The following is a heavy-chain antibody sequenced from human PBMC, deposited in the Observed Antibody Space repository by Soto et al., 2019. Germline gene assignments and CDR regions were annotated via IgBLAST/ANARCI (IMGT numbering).Heavy chain of an antibody. CDR1: GGSFSGYY. V-gene: IGHV4-34*01. J-gene: IGHJ5*02. CDR3: ASRITMVRGPPKEDWFDP. Sequence: QVQLQQWGAGLLKPSETLSLTCAVYGGSFSGYYWSWIRQPPGKGLEWIGEINHSGSTNYNPSLKSRVTISVDTSKNQFSLKLSSVTAADTAVYYCASRITMVRGPPKEDWFDPWGQGTLVTVSS. CDR2: INHSGST. D-gene: IGHD3-10*01.